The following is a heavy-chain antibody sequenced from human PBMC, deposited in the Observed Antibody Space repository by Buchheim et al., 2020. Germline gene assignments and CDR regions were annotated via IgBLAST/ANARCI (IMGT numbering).Heavy chain of an antibody. CDR3: ARDYYDSSGPRGPDY. J-gene: IGHJ4*02. Sequence: EVQLVESGGGLVKPGGSLRLSCAASGFTFSTYRMNWVRQAPGKGLELVSSISSGSSYIDYADSVKGRSTFSRDNAKNSLYLQMNSLTADDTAVYYCARDYYDSSGPRGPDYWGQGTL. V-gene: IGHV3-21*02. CDR2: ISSGSSYI. D-gene: IGHD3-22*01. CDR1: GFTFSTYR.